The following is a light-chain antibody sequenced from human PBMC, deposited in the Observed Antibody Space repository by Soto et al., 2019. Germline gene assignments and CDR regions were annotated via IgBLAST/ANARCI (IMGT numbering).Light chain of an antibody. Sequence: DIQVTKSLASLSATVGDRVTIICRASQSISSYLNWYQQKPGKAPKLLIYAASSLQSGVPSRFSGSGSGTDFTLTISSLQPEDFATYYCQQSYSTPPIPFGQGTRLEI. CDR2: AAS. J-gene: IGKJ5*01. CDR3: QQSYSTPPIP. V-gene: IGKV1-39*01. CDR1: QSISSY.